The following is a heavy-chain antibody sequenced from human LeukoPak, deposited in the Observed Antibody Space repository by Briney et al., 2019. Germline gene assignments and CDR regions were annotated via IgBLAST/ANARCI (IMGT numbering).Heavy chain of an antibody. D-gene: IGHD2/OR15-2a*01. CDR2: FNWDGDSI. V-gene: IGHV3-20*04. CDR1: GFRFDDYG. Sequence: GGSLRLSCTASGFRFDDYGMSWVRQAPGKGLEWVSGFNWDGDSIGYAESVKGRFTITRDNAKNSLYLQMNSLRAEDTALYYCARLRGAQYYFYYYMDVWGKGTTVTVSS. J-gene: IGHJ6*03. CDR3: ARLRGAQYYFYYYMDV.